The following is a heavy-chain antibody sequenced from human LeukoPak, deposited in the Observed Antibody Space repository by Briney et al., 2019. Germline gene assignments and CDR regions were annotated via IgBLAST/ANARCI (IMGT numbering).Heavy chain of an antibody. V-gene: IGHV4-34*01. CDR1: GGSFSGYY. CDR3: ARIMLSYFDF. J-gene: IGHJ2*01. D-gene: IGHD3-10*02. CDR2: INHSGST. Sequence: PSETLSLTCAVYGGSFSGYYWSWIRQPPGKGLEWIGEINHSGSTNYNPSLKSRVTISVDTSKNQFSLRLRSVTAADTAVYYCARIMLSYFDFWGRGTLVTVSS.